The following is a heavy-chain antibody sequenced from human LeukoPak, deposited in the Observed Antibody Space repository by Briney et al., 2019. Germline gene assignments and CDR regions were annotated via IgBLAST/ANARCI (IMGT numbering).Heavy chain of an antibody. J-gene: IGHJ5*02. D-gene: IGHD1-14*01. CDR3: ARGYSRSWFDP. CDR2: INTDGSIT. Sequence: WGSLRLSCAASGFTFSNYWMHWVRQAPGKGLVWVSRINTDGSITTYADSVEGRFSGSRDNAKNTLYLQMNSLRVEDTAVYYCARGYSRSWFDPWGQGTLVTVSS. CDR1: GFTFSNYW. V-gene: IGHV3-74*03.